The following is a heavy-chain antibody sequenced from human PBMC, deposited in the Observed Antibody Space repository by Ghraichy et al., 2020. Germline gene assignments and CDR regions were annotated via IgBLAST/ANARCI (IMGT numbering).Heavy chain of an antibody. V-gene: IGHV3-7*01. D-gene: IGHD4-17*01. Sequence: GGSLRLSCAASGFTFSSYWMAWICQAPGKGLEWLANINQDGGETYYVDSVKGRFTISRDNAKKSLYLQMNSLRVEDTAVYYCARNDRDYGDYGNDYWGQGTLVTVSS. CDR2: INQDGGET. CDR3: ARNDRDYGDYGNDY. J-gene: IGHJ4*02. CDR1: GFTFSSYW.